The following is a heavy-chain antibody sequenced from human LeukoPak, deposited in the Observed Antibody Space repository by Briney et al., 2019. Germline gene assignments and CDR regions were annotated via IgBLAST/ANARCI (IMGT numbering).Heavy chain of an antibody. CDR3: ARDLPSYGIPDY. CDR2: ISAYNGNT. Sequence: ASVKVSCKASGYTFTSYGISWVRQAPGQGLEWMGWISAYNGNTNYAQKFQGRVTMTRDTSTSTVYMELSSLRSEDTAVYYCARDLPSYGIPDYWGQGTLVTVSS. D-gene: IGHD5-18*01. J-gene: IGHJ4*02. CDR1: GYTFTSYG. V-gene: IGHV1-18*01.